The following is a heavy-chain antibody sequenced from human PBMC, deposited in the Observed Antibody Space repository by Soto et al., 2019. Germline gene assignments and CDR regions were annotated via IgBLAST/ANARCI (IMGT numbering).Heavy chain of an antibody. D-gene: IGHD3-10*01. CDR1: GGSISSYY. J-gene: IGHJ5*02. CDR2: IYYSGST. V-gene: IGHV4-59*08. Sequence: SETLSLTCTVSGGSISSYYWSWIRQPPGKGLEWIGYIYYSGSTNYNPSLKSRVTISVDTSKNQFSLRLSSVTAADTAVYYCARHTLNYRGWGGFYKPGGRGTLVTASP. CDR3: ARHTLNYRGWGGFYKP.